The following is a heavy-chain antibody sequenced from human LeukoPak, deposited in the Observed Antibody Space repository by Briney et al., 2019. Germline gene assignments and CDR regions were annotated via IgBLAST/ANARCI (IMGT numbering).Heavy chain of an antibody. J-gene: IGHJ5*02. Sequence: PSETLSLTCAVSGYSISSGYYWGWIRQPPGKGLEWIGSIYHSGSTYYNPSLKSRVTISVDTSKNQFSLKLSPVTAADTAVYYCASQIWFGELLLGKLRFDPWGQGTLVTVSS. CDR1: GYSISSGYY. CDR3: ASQIWFGELLLGKLRFDP. D-gene: IGHD3-10*01. V-gene: IGHV4-38-2*01. CDR2: IYHSGST.